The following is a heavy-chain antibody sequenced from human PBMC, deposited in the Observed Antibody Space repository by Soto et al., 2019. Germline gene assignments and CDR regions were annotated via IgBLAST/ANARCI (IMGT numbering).Heavy chain of an antibody. CDR1: GGSISSGGYY. V-gene: IGHV4-31*03. Sequence: SETLSLTCTVSGGSISSGGYYWSWIRQHPGKGLEWIGYIYYSGSTYYNPSLKSRVTISVDTSKNQFSLKLSSVTAADTAVYYCARAGGYCSSTSCWEFDYWGQGTLVTVSS. D-gene: IGHD2-2*01. CDR2: IYYSGST. J-gene: IGHJ4*02. CDR3: ARAGGYCSSTSCWEFDY.